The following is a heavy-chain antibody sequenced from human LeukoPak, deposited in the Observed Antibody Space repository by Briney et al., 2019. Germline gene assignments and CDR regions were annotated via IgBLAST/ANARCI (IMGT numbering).Heavy chain of an antibody. CDR3: TAYDPSDYYGMDV. CDR2: IRSKAYGGTT. CDR1: GFTFGDYA. V-gene: IGHV3-49*04. J-gene: IGHJ6*02. Sequence: GGSLRLSCTASGFTFGDYAMTWVRQAPGKGLEWVGFIRSKAYGGTTEFAASVKGRFIISRDDSTSIAYLQMNSLKTEDTAVYYCTAYDPSDYYGMDVWGQGTTVTVS. D-gene: IGHD5-12*01.